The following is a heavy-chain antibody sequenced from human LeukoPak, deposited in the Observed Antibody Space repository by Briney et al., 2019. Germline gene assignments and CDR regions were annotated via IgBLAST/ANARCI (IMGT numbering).Heavy chain of an antibody. V-gene: IGHV3-30*18. CDR3: AKARYYDTSGYYSLLLDY. CDR1: GFPFSSYD. Sequence: GGSLRLSCAASGFPFSSYDMHWVRQAPGKGLEWVAVISYDGSNTYYADSVKGRFTISRDNSKNTLYLQMNSLRADDTAVYSCAKARYYDTSGYYSLLLDYWGQGTLVTVSS. J-gene: IGHJ4*02. D-gene: IGHD3-22*01. CDR2: ISYDGSNT.